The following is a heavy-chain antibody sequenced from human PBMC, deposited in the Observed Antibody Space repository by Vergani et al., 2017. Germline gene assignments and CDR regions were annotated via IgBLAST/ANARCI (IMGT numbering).Heavy chain of an antibody. Sequence: EVQLVESGGGLVQPGGSLRLSCAASGFTFSSYWMSWVRQAPGKGLEWVANIKQDGSEKYYVDSVKGRFTISRDNAKNSLYLQMNSLRAEDTAVYYWARSSIAAQHRAYFFDYWGQGTLVTVSS. J-gene: IGHJ4*02. V-gene: IGHV3-7*03. D-gene: IGHD6-6*01. CDR3: ARSSIAAQHRAYFFDY. CDR2: IKQDGSEK. CDR1: GFTFSSYW.